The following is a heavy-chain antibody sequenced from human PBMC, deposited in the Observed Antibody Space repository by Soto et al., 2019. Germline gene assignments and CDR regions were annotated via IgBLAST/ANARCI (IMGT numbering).Heavy chain of an antibody. CDR2: ISYDGSNK. D-gene: IGHD6-19*01. J-gene: IGHJ4*02. V-gene: IGHV3-30*18. CDR1: GFTFSSYG. Sequence: PGGSLRLSCAASGFTFSSYGMHWVRQAPGKGLEWVAVISYDGSNKYYADSVKGRFTISRDNSKNTLYLQMNSLRAEDTAVYYCANAIMVEQWLNFDYWGQGTLVTVSS. CDR3: ANAIMVEQWLNFDY.